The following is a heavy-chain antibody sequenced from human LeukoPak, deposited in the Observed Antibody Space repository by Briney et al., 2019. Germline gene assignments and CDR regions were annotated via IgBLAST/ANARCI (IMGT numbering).Heavy chain of an antibody. D-gene: IGHD3-9*01. CDR3: AKADYDILTGYYQY. J-gene: IGHJ4*02. CDR2: ISSSSSYT. V-gene: IGHV3-21*04. CDR1: GFTFSSYS. Sequence: GGSLRLSCAASGFTFSSYSMNWVRQAPGKGLEWVSSISSSSSYTYYADSVKGRFTISRDNSKNTLYLQMNSLRAEDTAVYYCAKADYDILTGYYQYWGQGTLVTVSS.